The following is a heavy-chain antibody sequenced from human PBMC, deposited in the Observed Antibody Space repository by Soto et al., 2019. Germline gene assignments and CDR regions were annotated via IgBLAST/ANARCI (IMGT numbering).Heavy chain of an antibody. CDR1: GGTFSSYA. D-gene: IGHD3-10*01. V-gene: IGHV1-69*18. CDR3: TRGITLIRGVIPPGYYCGMDV. CDR2: FNPIFETA. J-gene: IGHJ6*02. Sequence: QVQLVQSGAEAKKPGSSVKVSCNASGGTFSSYAISWVRQAPGQGREWMGSFNPIFETANYAQKSQGRVTITADESTNTAYMELSSLRSEDTAVYYCTRGITLIRGVIPPGYYCGMDVWGQGTTVAVSS.